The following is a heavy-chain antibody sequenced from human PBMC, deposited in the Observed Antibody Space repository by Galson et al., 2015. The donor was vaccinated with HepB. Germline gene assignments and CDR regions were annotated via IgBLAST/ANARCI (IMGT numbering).Heavy chain of an antibody. J-gene: IGHJ4*02. CDR1: GGTFSSYA. V-gene: IGHV1-69*13. CDR2: IIPIFGTA. D-gene: IGHD5-12*01. CDR3: ARERVVSGYDHQRDESGLYYFDY. Sequence: SVKVSCKASGGTFSSYAISWVRQAPGQGLEWMGGIIPIFGTANYAQKFQGRVTITADESTSTAYMELSSLRSEDTAVYYCARERVVSGYDHQRDESGLYYFDYWGQGTLVTVSS.